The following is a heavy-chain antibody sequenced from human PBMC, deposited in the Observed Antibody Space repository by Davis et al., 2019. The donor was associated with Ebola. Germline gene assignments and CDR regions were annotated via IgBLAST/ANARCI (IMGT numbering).Heavy chain of an antibody. Sequence: SVKVSCKASGGTFSSYAISWVRQAPGQGLEWMGGIIPIFGTANYAQKFQGRVTITADESTSTAYMELSSLRSEDTAVYYCARGAPFRGYCSSTSCYAVHFDYWGQGTLVTVSS. J-gene: IGHJ4*02. D-gene: IGHD2-2*01. V-gene: IGHV1-69*13. CDR1: GGTFSSYA. CDR3: ARGAPFRGYCSSTSCYAVHFDY. CDR2: IIPIFGTA.